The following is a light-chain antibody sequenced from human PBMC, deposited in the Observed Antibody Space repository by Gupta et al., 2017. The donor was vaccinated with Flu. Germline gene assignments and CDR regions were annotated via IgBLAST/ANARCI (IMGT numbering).Light chain of an antibody. V-gene: IGLV1-51*02. J-gene: IGLJ3*02. Sequence: SSSNIGDNYVPWYQQLPETAPKLLIYENNKRPSGIPDRFSGFKSGTSATLGITGLQTGDEADYYCATWDNSLSAGVFGRGTELTVL. CDR3: ATWDNSLSAGV. CDR2: ENN. CDR1: SSNIGDNY.